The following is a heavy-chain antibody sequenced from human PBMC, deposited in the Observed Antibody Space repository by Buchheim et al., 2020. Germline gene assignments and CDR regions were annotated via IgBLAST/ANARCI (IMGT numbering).Heavy chain of an antibody. J-gene: IGHJ4*01. CDR2: LRKSGDST. V-gene: IGHV3-23*01. CDR1: GLTVSSYT. D-gene: IGHD3-9*01. Sequence: EVQLLESGGGLVQVGGSLSLSCAASGLTVSSYTMTWVRQAPGKGLEWVSSLRKSGDSTFYADSVKGRFTISRDNSKNTLYLKMNSLRAEDTAVYYCARVPTYYNILSGYAADYWGHGTL. CDR3: ARVPTYYNILSGYAADY.